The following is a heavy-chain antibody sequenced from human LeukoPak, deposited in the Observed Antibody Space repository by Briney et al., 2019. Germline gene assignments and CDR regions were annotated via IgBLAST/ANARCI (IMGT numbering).Heavy chain of an antibody. CDR2: INPNSGGT. CDR1: GYTFTGYY. Sequence: ASVKVSCKASGYTFTGYYMHWVRQAPGQGLERMGWINPNSGGTNYAQKFQGRVTMTRDTSISTAYMELSRLRSDDTAVYYCAREYSSSSANYYYYMDVWGKGTTVTVSS. CDR3: AREYSSSSANYYYYMDV. D-gene: IGHD6-6*01. J-gene: IGHJ6*03. V-gene: IGHV1-2*02.